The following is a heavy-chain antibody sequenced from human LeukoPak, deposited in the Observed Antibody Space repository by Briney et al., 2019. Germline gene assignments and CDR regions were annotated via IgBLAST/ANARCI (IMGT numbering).Heavy chain of an antibody. D-gene: IGHD3-10*01. J-gene: IGHJ6*04. V-gene: IGHV1-69*05. CDR2: IIPIFGTA. CDR1: GGTFSSYA. CDR3: ERDMAVLVRGDHAGDV. Sequence: SVKVSCKASGGTFSSYAISWVRQAPGQGLEWMGRIIPIFGTANYARKFQGRVTITTDESTSTAYMELSSLRSEDTAVYYCERDMAVLVRGDHAGDVWGKGTTVTVSS.